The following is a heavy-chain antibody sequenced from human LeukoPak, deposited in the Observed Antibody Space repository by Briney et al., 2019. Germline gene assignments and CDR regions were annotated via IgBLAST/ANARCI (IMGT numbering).Heavy chain of an antibody. J-gene: IGHJ5*02. V-gene: IGHV3-21*01. CDR1: GFTFSTYS. Sequence: GGSLRLSCAASGFTFSTYSMNWVRQAPGRGLEWVSSISSSSKYIYYADSVKGRFTISRDDAKNSLSLQMNSLRAEDTAVYYCARDLDIVVVPASWFYPWGQGTLVTVPS. CDR3: ARDLDIVVVPASWFYP. CDR2: ISSSSKYI. D-gene: IGHD2-2*03.